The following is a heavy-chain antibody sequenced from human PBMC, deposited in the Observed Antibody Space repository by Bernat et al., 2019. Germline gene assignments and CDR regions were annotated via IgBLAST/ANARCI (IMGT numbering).Heavy chain of an antibody. Sequence: QVQLVQSGSELKKPGASVKVSCKASGYTFTSYAMNWVRQAPGQGLEWMGWINTNTGNPTYAQGFTGRFVFSLDTSVSTAYLQICSLKAEDTAVYYCARGRKGITMVRGAAYNWFDPWGQGTLVTVSS. CDR1: GYTFTSYA. CDR3: ARGRKGITMVRGAAYNWFDP. V-gene: IGHV7-4-1*01. D-gene: IGHD3-10*01. J-gene: IGHJ5*02. CDR2: INTNTGNP.